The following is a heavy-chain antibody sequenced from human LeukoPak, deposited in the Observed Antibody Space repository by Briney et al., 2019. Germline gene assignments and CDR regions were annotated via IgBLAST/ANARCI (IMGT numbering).Heavy chain of an antibody. J-gene: IGHJ5*02. CDR2: IYHSGST. V-gene: IGHV4-30-2*01. Sequence: SQTLSLTCAVSGGSISSGGYSWRWIRQPPGKGLEWIGYIYHSGSTYYNPSLKSRVTLSIDRSKNQFSLKLSSVTAADTAVYYCARVSPSYGFDPWGQGTLVTVSS. CDR3: ARVSPSYGFDP. D-gene: IGHD3-10*01. CDR1: GGSISSGGYS.